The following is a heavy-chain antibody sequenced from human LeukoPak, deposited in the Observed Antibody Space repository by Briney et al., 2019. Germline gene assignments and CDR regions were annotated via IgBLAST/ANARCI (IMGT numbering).Heavy chain of an antibody. Sequence: PSETLSLTCTVSSGSINSYYWSWIRQAAGKGLEWIGRIYTSGNTNYNPSLKSRVTISIDTSKNQFSLKLSSVTAADTAVYYCARHQWVPAFDIWGQGTMVTVSS. CDR1: SGSINSYY. CDR2: IYTSGNT. J-gene: IGHJ3*02. D-gene: IGHD1-26*01. V-gene: IGHV4-4*07. CDR3: ARHQWVPAFDI.